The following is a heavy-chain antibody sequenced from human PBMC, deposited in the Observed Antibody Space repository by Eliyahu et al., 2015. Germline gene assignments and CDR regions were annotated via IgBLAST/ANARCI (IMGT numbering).Heavy chain of an antibody. Sequence: EVQLVQSGAEVKKPGESLKISXQESGFTFSNYWIXWVRQTPGKGLEWXGIIYPHDSDVRXSPSFQGQVTISVDKSKSIAYLQWSSLKASDTAVYYCVRHLTGPYCSNGVWCYGMDVWGQGTTVTVSS. D-gene: IGHD2-8*01. CDR2: IYPHDSDV. V-gene: IGHV5-51*01. CDR3: VRHLTGPYCSNGVWCYGMDV. J-gene: IGHJ6*02. CDR1: GFTFSNYW.